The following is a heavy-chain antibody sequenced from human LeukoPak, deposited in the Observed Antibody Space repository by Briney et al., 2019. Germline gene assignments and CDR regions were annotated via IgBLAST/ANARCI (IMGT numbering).Heavy chain of an antibody. CDR3: ARHRNSQTAGAGDY. V-gene: IGHV1-2*02. CDR1: GYTVAAYY. Sequence: ASVKVSCTASGYTVAAYYIHWVRQAPGQGLEWMGWINPNTGGPYYPQKFQGKVTMTWDSSVNTAYMELTSVTSDDTAIYYCARHRNSQTAGAGDYWGQGTLVTVSS. CDR2: INPNTGGP. J-gene: IGHJ4*02. D-gene: IGHD1-26*01.